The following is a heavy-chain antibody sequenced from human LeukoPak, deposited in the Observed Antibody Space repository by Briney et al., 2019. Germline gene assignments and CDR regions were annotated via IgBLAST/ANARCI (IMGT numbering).Heavy chain of an antibody. CDR3: AKDLLCSSTSRYGSGCFDS. Sequence: GRSLRLSCAASGFTLSSYGMHWVRQAPGKELEWVAIISYDGSNKYYVDSVKGRFTISRDNSKNTLYLQMNSLRAEDTAVYYCAKDLLCSSTSRYGSGCFDSWGQGTLVTVSS. J-gene: IGHJ4*02. CDR2: ISYDGSNK. D-gene: IGHD2-2*01. CDR1: GFTLSSYG. V-gene: IGHV3-30*18.